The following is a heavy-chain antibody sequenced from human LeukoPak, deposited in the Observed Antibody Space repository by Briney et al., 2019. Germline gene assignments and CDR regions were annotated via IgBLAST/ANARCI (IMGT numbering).Heavy chain of an antibody. V-gene: IGHV4-34*01. CDR1: GGSFSGYY. D-gene: IGHD1-26*01. Sequence: SETLSLTCAVYGGSFSGYYWSWIRQPPGKGLEWIGEINHSGSTNYNPSLKSRVTISVDTSKNQFSLKLSSVTAADTAVYYCARDSGWWVTRSYYYMDVWGKGTTVTVSS. CDR2: INHSGST. CDR3: ARDSGWWVTRSYYYMDV. J-gene: IGHJ6*03.